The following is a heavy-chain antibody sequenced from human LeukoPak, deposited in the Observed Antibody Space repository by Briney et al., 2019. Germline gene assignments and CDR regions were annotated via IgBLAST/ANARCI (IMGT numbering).Heavy chain of an antibody. CDR1: GGSISSYY. D-gene: IGHD3-3*01. Sequence: SETLSLTCTVSGGSISSYYWSWIRQPPGKGLEWIGYIYYSGSTNYNPSLKSRVTISVDTSKNQFSLKLSSVTAADTAVYHCARLPYDFSAFDIWGQGTMVTVSS. CDR2: IYYSGST. J-gene: IGHJ3*02. CDR3: ARLPYDFSAFDI. V-gene: IGHV4-59*08.